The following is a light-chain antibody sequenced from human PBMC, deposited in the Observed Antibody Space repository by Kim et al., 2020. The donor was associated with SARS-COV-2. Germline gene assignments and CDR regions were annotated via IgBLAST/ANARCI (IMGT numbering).Light chain of an antibody. CDR3: QVWDSSSDHVV. V-gene: IGLV3-21*03. CDR1: NIGDKN. Sequence: SYELTQPPSVSVAPGKTAWITCGGDNIGDKNVHWYHQKPGQAPVLAVYDDSARPSGIPERFSGSNSANTATLTTSRVEAGDEADYYCQVWDSSSDHVVFG. CDR2: DDS. J-gene: IGLJ2*01.